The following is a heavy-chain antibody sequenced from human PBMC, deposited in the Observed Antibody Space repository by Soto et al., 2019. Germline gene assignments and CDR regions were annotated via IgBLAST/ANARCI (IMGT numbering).Heavy chain of an antibody. V-gene: IGHV4-4*07. CDR2: IHSSGNL. CDR1: GGSFSGYY. Sequence: SETLSLTCAVYGGSFSGYYWSWFRQPVGKGLEWIGRIHSSGNLNYNPSLESRVTMSLDTSKNQFSLRLSSLTAADTALYLCARDVGKNYWGQGTRVTVSS. CDR3: ARDVGKNY. J-gene: IGHJ4*02. D-gene: IGHD3-10*01.